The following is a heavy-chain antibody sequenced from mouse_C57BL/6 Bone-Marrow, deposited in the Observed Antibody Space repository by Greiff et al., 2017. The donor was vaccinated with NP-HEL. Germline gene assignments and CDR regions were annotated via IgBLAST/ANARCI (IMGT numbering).Heavy chain of an antibody. V-gene: IGHV1-54*01. CDR3: ARSEIYYDYVDY. Sequence: QVQLQQSGAELVRPGTSVKVSCKASGYAFTNYLIEWVKQRPGQGLEWIGVINPGSGGTNYNEKFKGKATLTADKSSSTAYMQLSSLTSDDSAVYFCARSEIYYDYVDYWGQGTTLTVSS. CDR1: GYAFTNYL. CDR2: INPGSGGT. D-gene: IGHD2-4*01. J-gene: IGHJ2*01.